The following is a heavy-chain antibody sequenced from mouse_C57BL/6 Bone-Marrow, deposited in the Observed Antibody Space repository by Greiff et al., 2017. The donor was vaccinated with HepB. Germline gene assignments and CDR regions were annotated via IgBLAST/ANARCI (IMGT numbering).Heavy chain of an antibody. CDR2: IDPSDSET. CDR3: ARWGGNYLDY. V-gene: IGHV1-52*01. Sequence: QVQLQQPGAELVRPGSSVKLSCKASGYTFTSYWMHWVKQRPIQGLEWIGNIDPSDSETNYNQKCKDKATLTVDKSSSTAYMHLSSLTSEDSAVYYCARWGGNYLDYWGQGTTLTVSS. CDR1: GYTFTSYW. J-gene: IGHJ2*01. D-gene: IGHD1-1*02.